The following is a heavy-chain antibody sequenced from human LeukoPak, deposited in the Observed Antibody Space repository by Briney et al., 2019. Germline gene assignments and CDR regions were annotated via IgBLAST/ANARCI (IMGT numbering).Heavy chain of an antibody. Sequence: GGSLRLSCAASGFTFSDYYMSWIRQAPGKGLEWVPYISSSGSTIYYADSVKGRFTISRDNAKNSLYLQMNSLRAEDTAVYYCARDSPPNDFWSGYSLDVWGKGTTVTVSS. D-gene: IGHD3-3*01. CDR2: ISSSGSTI. CDR3: ARDSPPNDFWSGYSLDV. V-gene: IGHV3-11*04. CDR1: GFTFSDYY. J-gene: IGHJ6*03.